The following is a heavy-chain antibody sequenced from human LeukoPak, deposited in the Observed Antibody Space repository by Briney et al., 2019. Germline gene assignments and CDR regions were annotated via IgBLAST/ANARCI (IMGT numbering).Heavy chain of an antibody. D-gene: IGHD2-2*01. Sequence: GGSLRLSCAASGLIVSNKYMSWVRQAPGKGLEWVSSLYSDDSTYYADSVKGRFTISRDSSKNTVYLQMNSLGAEGTAMYFCAARDCSTTSCYAGLFDYWGQGILVTVSS. CDR2: LYSDDST. CDR3: AARDCSTTSCYAGLFDY. J-gene: IGHJ4*02. CDR1: GLIVSNKY. V-gene: IGHV3-53*01.